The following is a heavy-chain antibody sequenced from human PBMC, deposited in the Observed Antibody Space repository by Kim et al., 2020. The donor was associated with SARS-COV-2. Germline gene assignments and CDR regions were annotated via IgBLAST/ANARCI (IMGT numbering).Heavy chain of an antibody. J-gene: IGHJ6*02. V-gene: IGHV1-3*01. Sequence: ASVKVSCKASGYTFTSYAMHWVRQAPGQRLEWMGWINAGNGNTKYSQKFQGRVTITRDTSASTAYMELSSLRSEDTAVYYCAVGGYSSGWIGYYYYGMDVWGQGTTVTVSS. CDR1: GYTFTSYA. CDR2: INAGNGNT. CDR3: AVGGYSSGWIGYYYYGMDV. D-gene: IGHD6-19*01.